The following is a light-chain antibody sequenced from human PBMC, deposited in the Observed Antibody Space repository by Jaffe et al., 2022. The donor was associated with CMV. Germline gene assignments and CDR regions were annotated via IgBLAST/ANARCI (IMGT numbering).Light chain of an antibody. J-gene: IGLJ2*01. V-gene: IGLV1-44*01. CDR1: GSNIGSNT. Sequence: QSVLTQSPSASGTPGQRVTISCSGSGSNIGSNTVNWYQQLPGAAPKLLIYLNNQRPSGIPDRFSGSKSGTSASLAIGGLQSEDEADYYCAAWDDSLSGPVFGGGTKLTVL. CDR2: LNN. CDR3: AAWDDSLSGPV.